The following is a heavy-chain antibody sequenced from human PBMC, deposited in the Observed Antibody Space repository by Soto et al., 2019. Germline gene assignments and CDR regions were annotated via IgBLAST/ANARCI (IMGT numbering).Heavy chain of an antibody. D-gene: IGHD4-17*01. J-gene: IGHJ4*02. V-gene: IGHV4-59*08. CDR2: IYYSGST. Sequence: SETLSLTCTVSGGSISSYYWSWIRQPPGKGLEWIGYIYYSGSTNYNPSLKSRVTISVDTSKNQFSLKLSSVTAADTAVYYCARHGYGDYDYFDYWGQGTLVTVSS. CDR3: ARHGYGDYDYFDY. CDR1: GGSISSYY.